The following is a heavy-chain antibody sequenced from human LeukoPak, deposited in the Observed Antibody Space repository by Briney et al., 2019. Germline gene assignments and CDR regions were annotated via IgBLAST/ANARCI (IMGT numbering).Heavy chain of an antibody. V-gene: IGHV3-30*02. Sequence: HSGGSLRLSCAASGFTFSYYGMHWLRQAPGKGLEWVAFVRYEANDKYYADSVKGRFTISRDNSKNTLYLEMNRLRVEDTAVYYCAKDLMRDRWFGESWGQGTLVTVSS. CDR2: VRYEANDK. CDR3: AKDLMRDRWFGES. J-gene: IGHJ5*02. D-gene: IGHD3-10*01. CDR1: GFTFSYYG.